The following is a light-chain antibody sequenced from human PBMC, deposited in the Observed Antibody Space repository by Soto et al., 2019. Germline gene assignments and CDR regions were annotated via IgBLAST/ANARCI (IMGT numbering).Light chain of an antibody. Sequence: DIQLTQSPPSLSATVGDRGTITFRASQTIDSYLNWFQQKPGMAPKLLIYAASKLQSGVPSRFRGSGSGTDFTLTIDTLQPDDFASYYCQQTRSGITFGQGTRLEIK. J-gene: IGKJ5*01. CDR1: QTIDSY. CDR2: AAS. V-gene: IGKV1-39*01. CDR3: QQTRSGIT.